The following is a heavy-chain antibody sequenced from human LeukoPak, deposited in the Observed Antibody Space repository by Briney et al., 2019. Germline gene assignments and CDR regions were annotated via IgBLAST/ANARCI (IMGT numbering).Heavy chain of an antibody. CDR1: GFTFSSYW. J-gene: IGHJ3*02. CDR2: TNTDGRIT. V-gene: IGHV3-74*01. Sequence: GGSLRLSCAASGFTFSSYWMHWVRQAPGKGLVWVSQTNTDGRITNYADSAKGRFTISRDNAEKTLNLQMESLRVDDTAVYYCVRGRGKYYYDLGPAFNIWGQGTMVTVSS. CDR3: VRGRGKYYYDLGPAFNI. D-gene: IGHD3/OR15-3a*01.